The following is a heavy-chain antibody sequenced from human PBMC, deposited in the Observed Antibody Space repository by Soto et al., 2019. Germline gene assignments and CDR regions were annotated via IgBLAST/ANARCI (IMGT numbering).Heavy chain of an antibody. Sequence: QVTLKESGPVLVKPTETLTLTCAVSGFSLSNPRMGVSWIRQPPGKALEWLAHIFSNDKKSYSTSLKSRLTSSMYTTKIQVVLTITNMYPVDTATYCCARISEEWIGEFSSIVLFDYWGQGTLVTVSS. CDR3: ARISEEWIGEFSSIVLFDY. V-gene: IGHV2-26*01. D-gene: IGHD3-10*01. CDR1: GFSLSNPRMG. CDR2: IFSNDKK. J-gene: IGHJ4*02.